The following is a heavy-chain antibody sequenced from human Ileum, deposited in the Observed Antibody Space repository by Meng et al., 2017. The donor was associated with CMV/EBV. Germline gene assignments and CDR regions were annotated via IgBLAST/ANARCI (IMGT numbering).Heavy chain of an antibody. D-gene: IGHD1-1*01. J-gene: IGHJ4*02. Sequence: SLKISCAASGFTFSSYWMHWVRQAPGKGLEWVSGISWNSGSIAYADSVKGRFTISRDNAKNSLYLQMNSLRAEDTALYYCAKDIAAGTSSTLFDYWGQGTLVTVSS. CDR1: GFTFSSYW. CDR2: ISWNSGSI. CDR3: AKDIAAGTSSTLFDY. V-gene: IGHV3-9*01.